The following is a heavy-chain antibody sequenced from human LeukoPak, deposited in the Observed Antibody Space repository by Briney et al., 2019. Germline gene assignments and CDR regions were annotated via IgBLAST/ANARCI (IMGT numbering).Heavy chain of an antibody. D-gene: IGHD5-12*01. J-gene: IGHJ6*03. CDR2: IIPIFGTA. Sequence: ASVKVSCKASGGTFSSYAISWVRQAPGQGLEWMGGIIPIFGTANYAQKSQGRVTITADESTSTAYMELSSLRSEDTAVYYCAREWRDYYYYMDVWGKGTTVTVSS. V-gene: IGHV1-69*13. CDR3: AREWRDYYYYMDV. CDR1: GGTFSSYA.